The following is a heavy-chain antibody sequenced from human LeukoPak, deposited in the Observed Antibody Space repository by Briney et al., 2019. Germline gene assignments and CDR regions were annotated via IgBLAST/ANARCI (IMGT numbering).Heavy chain of an antibody. J-gene: IGHJ6*02. CDR2: IYYSGST. CDR3: ARDRSYGSSYYGMDV. V-gene: IGHV4-61*08. CDR1: GGSISSGGYY. D-gene: IGHD5-18*01. Sequence: SETLSLTRAVSGGSISSGGYYWSWIRQPPGKGLEWIGYIYYSGSTNYNPSLKSRVTISVDTSKNQFSLKLSSVTAADTAVYYCARDRSYGSSYYGMDVWGQGTTVTVSS.